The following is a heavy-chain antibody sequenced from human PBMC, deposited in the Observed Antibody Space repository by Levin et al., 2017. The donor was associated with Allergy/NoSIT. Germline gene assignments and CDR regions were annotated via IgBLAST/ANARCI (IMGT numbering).Heavy chain of an antibody. Sequence: GASVKVSCKASGYTFTSYAMHWVRQAPGQRLEWMGWINAGNGNTKYSQKFQGRVTITRDTSASTAYMELSSLRSEDTAVYYCARSVAEYYDILTGHDAFDIWGQGTMVTVSS. CDR1: GYTFTSYA. CDR2: INAGNGNT. CDR3: ARSVAEYYDILTGHDAFDI. V-gene: IGHV1-3*01. D-gene: IGHD3-9*01. J-gene: IGHJ3*02.